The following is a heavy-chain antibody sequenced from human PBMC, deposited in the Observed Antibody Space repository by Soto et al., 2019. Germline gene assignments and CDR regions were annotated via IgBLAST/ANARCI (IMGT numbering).Heavy chain of an antibody. Sequence: SETLSLTCTVSGGSVSSGNYYWSWIRQPPGKGLEWIGYLYYSGSTNYNPSLKSRVTILVDTSKNHFSLKLISVTAADTAVYYCARGRRYYYDITGTCYFEHWGQRTLVTVSS. V-gene: IGHV4-61*03. CDR1: GGSVSSGNYY. D-gene: IGHD3-22*01. CDR3: ARGRRYYYDITGTCYFEH. J-gene: IGHJ4*02. CDR2: LYYSGST.